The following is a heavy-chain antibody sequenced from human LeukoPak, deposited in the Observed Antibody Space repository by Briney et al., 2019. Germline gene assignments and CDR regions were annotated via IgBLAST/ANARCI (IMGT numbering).Heavy chain of an antibody. V-gene: IGHV4-59*08. CDR2: ISYSGST. J-gene: IGHJ2*01. D-gene: IGHD1-1*01. CDR1: GGSISSYY. CDR3: ARRGTQNWYFDL. Sequence: SETLSLTCTASGGSISSYYWSWIRQPPGKGLEWIGYISYSGSTNYNPSLNSRVTISVDTSKNQFSLNLNSVTAADTAVYYCARRGTQNWYFDLWGRGTLATVSS.